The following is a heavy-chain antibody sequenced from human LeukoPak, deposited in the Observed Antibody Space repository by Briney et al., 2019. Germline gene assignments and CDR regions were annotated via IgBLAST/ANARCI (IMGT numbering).Heavy chain of an antibody. D-gene: IGHD6-6*01. CDR3: ARDSSSYYFDY. Sequence: GGSLRLSCSASGFTFSSYEMNWVRQAPGKGLEWVSYISSSGGTIYYADSVKGRFTISRDNAKNSLYLQMNSLRAEDTAVYYCARDSSSYYFDYWGQGTLVTVSS. CDR1: GFTFSSYE. J-gene: IGHJ4*02. CDR2: ISSSGGTI. V-gene: IGHV3-48*03.